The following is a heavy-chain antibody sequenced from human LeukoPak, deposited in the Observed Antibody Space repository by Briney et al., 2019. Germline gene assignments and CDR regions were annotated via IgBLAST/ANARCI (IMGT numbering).Heavy chain of an antibody. D-gene: IGHD3-22*01. CDR1: GFTFNDHA. CDR2: INWNSDNI. V-gene: IGHV3-9*01. Sequence: GGSLRLSCAAPGFTFNDHAMYWVRQAPGKGLEWVSGINWNSDNIGYADSVKGRFTISRDDAKKSLFLQMNSLRTEDTALYYCARASYYYDTTGLGAGDIWGQGTMVTVSS. CDR3: ARASYYYDTTGLGAGDI. J-gene: IGHJ3*02.